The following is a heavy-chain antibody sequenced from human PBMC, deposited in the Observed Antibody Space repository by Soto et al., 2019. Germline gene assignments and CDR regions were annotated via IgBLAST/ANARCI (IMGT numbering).Heavy chain of an antibody. J-gene: IGHJ1*01. D-gene: IGHD6-13*01. CDR1: GFTFSSYG. CDR2: IWYDGSNE. V-gene: IGHV3-33*01. CDR3: ARDCHAAPDLEYSQH. Sequence: QVQLVESGGGVVQPGRSLRLSCAASGFTFSSYGMHWVRQAPGKGLEWLAVIWYDGSNEYYADSVKGRFTISRDNSKNTLYLQMTSLRAEDTAVYYWARDCHAAPDLEYSQHWGQGTLVTVSS.